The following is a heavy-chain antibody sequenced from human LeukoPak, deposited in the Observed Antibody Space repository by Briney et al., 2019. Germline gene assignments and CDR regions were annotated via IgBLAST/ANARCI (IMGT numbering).Heavy chain of an antibody. CDR3: ARESDIVEVVAAPQPDNYGMGV. V-gene: IGHV4-34*01. CDR1: GGSFSGYY. CDR2: INHSGST. J-gene: IGHJ6*02. Sequence: SETLSLTCAVYGGSFSGYYWSWIRQPPGKGLEWIGEINHSGSTNYNPSLKSRVTISVDTSKNQFSLKLSSVTAADTAVYYCARESDIVEVVAAPQPDNYGMGVWGQGTTVTVSS. D-gene: IGHD2-15*01.